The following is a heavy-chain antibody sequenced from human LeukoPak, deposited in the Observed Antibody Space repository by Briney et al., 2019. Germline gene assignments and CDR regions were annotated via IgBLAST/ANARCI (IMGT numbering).Heavy chain of an antibody. D-gene: IGHD3-10*01. CDR2: INPNSGGT. J-gene: IGHJ6*02. CDR3: ARARYYGSGSYYRYYGMDV. V-gene: IGHV1-2*04. Sequence: GASVKVSCKASGYTFTSYYMHWVRQAPGQGLEWMGWINPNSGGTNYAQKFQGWVTMTRDTSISTAYMELSRLRSDDTAVYYCARARYYGSGSYYRYYGMDVWGQGTTVTVSS. CDR1: GYTFTSYY.